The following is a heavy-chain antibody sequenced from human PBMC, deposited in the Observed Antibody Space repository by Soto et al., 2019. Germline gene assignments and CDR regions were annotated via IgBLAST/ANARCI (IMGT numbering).Heavy chain of an antibody. CDR1: GFTFSSYS. J-gene: IGHJ4*02. CDR3: ARELIAAAGAPIPDY. D-gene: IGHD6-13*01. CDR2: ISSSSSTI. V-gene: IGHV3-48*01. Sequence: GGSLRLSCAASGFTFSSYSMNWVRQAPGKGLEWVSYISSSSSTIYYADSVKGRFTISRDNPKNSLYLQMNSLRAEDTAVYYCARELIAAAGAPIPDYWGQGTLVTVSS.